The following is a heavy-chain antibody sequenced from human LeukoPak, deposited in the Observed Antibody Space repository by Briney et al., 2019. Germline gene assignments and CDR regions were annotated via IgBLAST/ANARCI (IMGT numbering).Heavy chain of an antibody. V-gene: IGHV3-30*18. Sequence: GRSLRLSCAASGFTFNSYGMHWVRQAPGKGLEWVAVISYDGSNEYYADSVKGRFTISRDNSENTVHLQMTSLRPEDTAVYYCAKDRALRFKESRGFSFDYWGQGILVIVSS. CDR3: AKDRALRFKESRGFSFDY. CDR2: ISYDGSNE. CDR1: GFTFNSYG. D-gene: IGHD4-17*01. J-gene: IGHJ4*02.